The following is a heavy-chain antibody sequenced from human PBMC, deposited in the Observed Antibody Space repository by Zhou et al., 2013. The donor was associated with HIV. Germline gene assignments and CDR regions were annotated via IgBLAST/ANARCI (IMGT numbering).Heavy chain of an antibody. D-gene: IGHD2-15*01. CDR2: INPSGGST. V-gene: IGHV1-46*01. Sequence: QVQLVQSGAEVKKPGASVKVSCKASGYTFTSFYIHWVRQAPGQGLEWMGIINPSGGSTTYAQKFQGRVAMTRDTSTSTVYMDLSSLRSEDTAVYYCARDLLPTSSWTDYYYYGMDVWGQGTTVTVSS. CDR3: ARDLLPTSSWTDYYYYGMDV. J-gene: IGHJ6*02. CDR1: GYTFTSFY.